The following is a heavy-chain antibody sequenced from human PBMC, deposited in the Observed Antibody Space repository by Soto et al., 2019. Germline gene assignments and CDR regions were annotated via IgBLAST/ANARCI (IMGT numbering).Heavy chain of an antibody. D-gene: IGHD4-17*01. CDR1: GFTFSDDV. CDR2: IWDDGSNK. V-gene: IGHV3-33*01. CDR3: ARGAYDYGDCLDY. Sequence: QVQLVESGGGVVQPGRSLRLSCAASGFTFSDDVVHWVRQAPGKGLEWVAFIWDDGSNKSYADSVKGRFTISRDNSKSTLYLHMNSLRAEDTAVYYCARGAYDYGDCLDYWGQGTLVTVSS. J-gene: IGHJ4*02.